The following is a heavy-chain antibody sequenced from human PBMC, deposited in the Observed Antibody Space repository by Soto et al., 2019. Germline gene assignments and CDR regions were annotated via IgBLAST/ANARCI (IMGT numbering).Heavy chain of an antibody. Sequence: QVQLVESGGGVVQPGRSLRLSCSASGFTFSDYALHWVSQAPVKGLGWVAVISDDGINKDIADSVKGRFIIHRDNSKNKVFLQMSSLGLEDTAIYYCARRRTASVTAMGYWGQGTLGPVSS. CDR1: GFTFSDYA. CDR2: ISDDGINK. J-gene: IGHJ4*02. V-gene: IGHV3-30-3*01. D-gene: IGHD2-21*02. CDR3: ARRRTASVTAMGY.